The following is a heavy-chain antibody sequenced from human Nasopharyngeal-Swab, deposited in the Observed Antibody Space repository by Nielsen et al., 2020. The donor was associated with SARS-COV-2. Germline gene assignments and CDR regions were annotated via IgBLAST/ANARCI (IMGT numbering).Heavy chain of an antibody. CDR2: IWDDGSNK. Sequence: GESLKISCAASGFTFSSYGMHWVRQAPGKGLEWVAVIWDDGSNKYYADSVKGRFTISRDNSKNTLYLQMNSLRAEDTAVYDCAREWFGELLIYYYGMDVWGQGTTVTVSS. V-gene: IGHV3-33*01. D-gene: IGHD3-10*01. J-gene: IGHJ6*02. CDR1: GFTFSSYG. CDR3: AREWFGELLIYYYGMDV.